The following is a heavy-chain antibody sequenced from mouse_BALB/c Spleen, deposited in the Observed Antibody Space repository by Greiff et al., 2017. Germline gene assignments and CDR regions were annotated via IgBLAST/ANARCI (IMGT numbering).Heavy chain of an antibody. J-gene: IGHJ3*01. V-gene: IGHV5-6-3*01. CDR2: INSNGGST. CDR3: AREKALLRPPFAY. CDR1: GFTFSSYG. D-gene: IGHD1-2*01. Sequence: VQLQQSGGGLVQPGGSLKLSCAASGFTFSSYGMSWVRQTPDKRLELVATINSNGGSTYYPDSVKGRFTISRDNAKNTLYLQMSSLKSEDTAMYYCAREKALLRPPFAYWGQGTLVTVSA.